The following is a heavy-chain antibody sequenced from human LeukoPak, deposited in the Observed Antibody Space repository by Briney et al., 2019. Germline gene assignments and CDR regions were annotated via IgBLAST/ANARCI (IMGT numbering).Heavy chain of an antibody. D-gene: IGHD6-13*01. CDR1: GFIVNSNY. Sequence: GGSLRLSCAVSGFIVNSNYKRWLRDAPGKALVWLSVVYTVGDTYYADSLKGRFTISRHTSKTTLYLQMNSLKAEDTAVYYCASPSPGGPAAGLFDYWGQGTLVTVSS. CDR3: ASPSPGGPAAGLFDY. V-gene: IGHV3-53*04. J-gene: IGHJ4*02. CDR2: VYTVGDT.